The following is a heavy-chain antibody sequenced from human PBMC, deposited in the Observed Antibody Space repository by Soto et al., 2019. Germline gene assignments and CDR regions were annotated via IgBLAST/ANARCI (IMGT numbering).Heavy chain of an antibody. Sequence: ASVKVSCKASGYTFTSYGISWVRQAPGQGLEWMGWISAYNGNTNYAQKLQGRVTMTTDTSTSTAYMELRSLRSDDTAVYYCARDYLLRRSSSFCVGYWGQGTLVTAPQ. J-gene: IGHJ4*02. V-gene: IGHV1-18*04. CDR3: ARDYLLRRSSSFCVGY. CDR2: ISAYNGNT. D-gene: IGHD6-13*01. CDR1: GYTFTSYG.